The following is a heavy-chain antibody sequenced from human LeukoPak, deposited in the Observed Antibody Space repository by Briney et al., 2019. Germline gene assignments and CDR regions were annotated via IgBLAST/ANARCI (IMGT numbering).Heavy chain of an antibody. CDR3: ARDIPYCSGGSCYPYYGMDV. CDR1: GGSISSGGYY. CDR2: IYYCGST. J-gene: IGHJ6*02. V-gene: IGHV4-31*03. D-gene: IGHD2-15*01. Sequence: SETLSLTCTVSGGSISSGGYYRSWIRQHPGKGLEWIGYIYYCGSTYYNPSLKSRVTISVDTSKNQFSLKLSSVTAADTAVYYCARDIPYCSGGSCYPYYGMDVWGQGTTVTVSS.